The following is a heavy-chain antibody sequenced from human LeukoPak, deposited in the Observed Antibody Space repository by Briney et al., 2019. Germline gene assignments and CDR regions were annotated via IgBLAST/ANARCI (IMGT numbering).Heavy chain of an antibody. CDR3: ARGAHFYYYGSGSYLDY. J-gene: IGHJ4*02. V-gene: IGHV3-21*01. CDR1: GSIFSDHY. Sequence: GGSLRLSCAASGSIFSDHYMDWVRQAPGKGLEWVSSISSSSSYIYYADSVKGRFTISRDNAKNSLYLQMNSLRAEDTAVYYCARGAHFYYYGSGSYLDYWGQGTLVTVSS. CDR2: ISSSSSYI. D-gene: IGHD3-10*01.